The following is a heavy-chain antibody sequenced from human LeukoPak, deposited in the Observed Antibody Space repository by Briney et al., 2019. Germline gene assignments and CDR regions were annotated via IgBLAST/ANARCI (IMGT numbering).Heavy chain of an antibody. CDR2: ISAYNGNT. CDR3: ARDFSSVGATGPIDY. J-gene: IGHJ4*02. CDR1: GYTFTSYG. V-gene: IGHV1-18*01. Sequence: GASVKVSCKASGYTFTSYGISWVRQAPGQGLEWMGWISAYNGNTNYAQKLQGRVTMTTDTSTSTAYMELRSLRSDDTAVYYCARDFSSVGATGPIDYWGQGTLVTVSS. D-gene: IGHD1-26*01.